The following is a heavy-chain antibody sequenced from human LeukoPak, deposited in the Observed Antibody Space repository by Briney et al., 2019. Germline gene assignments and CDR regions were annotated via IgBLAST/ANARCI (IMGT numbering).Heavy chain of an antibody. CDR3: ARSGAATDAFDI. Sequence: GGSLRLSCAASGFTFSSYAMHWVRQAPGKGLESVSGITSNGGSTYYANSVKGRFTISRDSSKNTLYLQMGSLRAQDMGVYCCARSGAATDAFDIWGQGTMVTVSS. D-gene: IGHD6-13*01. CDR1: GFTFSSYA. J-gene: IGHJ3*02. V-gene: IGHV3-64*01. CDR2: ITSNGGST.